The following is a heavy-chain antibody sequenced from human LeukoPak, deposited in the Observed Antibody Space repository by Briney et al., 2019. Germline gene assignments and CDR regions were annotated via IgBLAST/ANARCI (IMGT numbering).Heavy chain of an antibody. CDR2: IYPGDCDA. V-gene: IGHV5-51*01. Sequence: GESLKISCKGSGYRFTIYWIGWVRPMPGKGLEWIGIIYPGDCDARYSPSFQGQVTISADKSISTAYLQWSSLKASDTAMYYCAICREGYRNDAFDIWGQGTMVTVSS. CDR1: GYRFTIYW. D-gene: IGHD5-24*01. J-gene: IGHJ3*02. CDR3: AICREGYRNDAFDI.